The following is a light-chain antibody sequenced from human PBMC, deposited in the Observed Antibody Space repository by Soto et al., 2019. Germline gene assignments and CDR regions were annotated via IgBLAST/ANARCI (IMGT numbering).Light chain of an antibody. J-gene: IGLJ2*01. Sequence: QLVLTQPPSVSGAPGQRVTISCTGSSSNIGAYYVVHWYQQLPGAAPKLLIYGSTNRPSGVPDRFSGSKSGTSASLAITGLQAEDEADYYCQSYDNSLSAFVFGGGTKVTVL. CDR1: SSNIGAYYV. CDR3: QSYDNSLSAFV. CDR2: GST. V-gene: IGLV1-40*01.